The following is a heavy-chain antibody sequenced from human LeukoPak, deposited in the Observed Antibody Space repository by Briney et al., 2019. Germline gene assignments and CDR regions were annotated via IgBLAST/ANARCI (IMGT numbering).Heavy chain of an antibody. CDR3: ARVHGSAAGSY. CDR2: IYHSGST. CDR1: GGSISSSNW. D-gene: IGHD6-13*01. J-gene: IGHJ4*02. V-gene: IGHV4-4*02. Sequence: SGTLSLTCAVSGGSISSSNWWSWVRQPPGKGLEWIGEIYHSGSTNYNPSLKSRVTISVDTSKNQFSLKLSSVTAADTAVYYCARVHGSAAGSYWGQGTLVTVSS.